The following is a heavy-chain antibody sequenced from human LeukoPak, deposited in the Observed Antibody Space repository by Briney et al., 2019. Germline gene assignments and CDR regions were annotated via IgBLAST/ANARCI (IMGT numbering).Heavy chain of an antibody. V-gene: IGHV3-21*01. CDR1: GFTFSSYS. Sequence: GGPLRLSCAASGFTFSSYSMNWVRQAPGKGLEWVSSISSSSSYIYYADSVKGRFTISRDNAKNSLYLQMNSLRAEDTAVYYCARDSRYCSGGSCYFFPSYYYYYMDVWGKGTTVTVSS. D-gene: IGHD2-15*01. CDR3: ARDSRYCSGGSCYFFPSYYYYYMDV. CDR2: ISSSSSYI. J-gene: IGHJ6*03.